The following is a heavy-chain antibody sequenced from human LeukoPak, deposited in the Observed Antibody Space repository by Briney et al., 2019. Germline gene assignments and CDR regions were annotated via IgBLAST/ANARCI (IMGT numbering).Heavy chain of an antibody. Sequence: SETLSLTCAVYGGSFSGYYWSWIRQPPGKGLEWIGEINHSGSTNYNPSLKSRVTISVDTSKNQFSLKLSSVTAADTAVYYCARGHYYYDSSGYSMYFDYWGQGTLVTVSS. CDR3: ARGHYYYDSSGYSMYFDY. CDR1: GGSFSGYY. J-gene: IGHJ4*02. V-gene: IGHV4-34*01. CDR2: INHSGST. D-gene: IGHD3-22*01.